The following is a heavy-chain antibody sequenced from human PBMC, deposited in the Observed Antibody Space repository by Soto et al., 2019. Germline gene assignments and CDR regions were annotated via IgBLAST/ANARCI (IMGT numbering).Heavy chain of an antibody. CDR3: AHRQGVIVATSVYYYYGMDV. CDR1: GSSLSTSGVG. V-gene: IGHV2-5*01. CDR2: IYWNDDK. J-gene: IGHJ6*02. D-gene: IGHD5-12*01. Sequence: SGPTLVNPTPPLTLTCTFSGSSLSTSGVGVGWIRQPPGKALEWLALIYWNDDKRYSPSLKSRLTLTKDTSKNQVVLTMTNMDPVDTATYYCAHRQGVIVATSVYYYYGMDVWGQGTTVTVSS.